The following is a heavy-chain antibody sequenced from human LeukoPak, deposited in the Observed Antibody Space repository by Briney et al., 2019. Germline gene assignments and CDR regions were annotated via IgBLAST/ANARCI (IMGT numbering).Heavy chain of an antibody. CDR1: GFTFSSYS. Sequence: GGSLRLSCAASGFTFSSYSMNWVRQAPGKGLEWVSSISSSSSYIYYADSVKGRFTISRDNAKNSLYLQMNSLRAEDTAVYYCARTLKYDDDYGDYFDYWGQGTLVTVSS. CDR2: ISSSSSYI. CDR3: ARTLKYDDDYGDYFDY. J-gene: IGHJ4*02. D-gene: IGHD4-17*01. V-gene: IGHV3-21*01.